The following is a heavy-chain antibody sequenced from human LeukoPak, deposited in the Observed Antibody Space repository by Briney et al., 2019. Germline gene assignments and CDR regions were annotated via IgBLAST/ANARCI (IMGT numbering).Heavy chain of an antibody. Sequence: SETLSLTCTVSGGSINSRSYYWGWIRQPPGKGLEWIGSVYYGGTTYYNPSLKSRVTISEDTSKNQFSLKLSSVTAADTAVYYCARRATTVATGYYYYYMDVWGKGTTVTVSS. CDR2: VYYGGTT. D-gene: IGHD4-17*01. V-gene: IGHV4-39*01. J-gene: IGHJ6*03. CDR1: GGSINSRSYY. CDR3: ARRATTVATGYYYYYMDV.